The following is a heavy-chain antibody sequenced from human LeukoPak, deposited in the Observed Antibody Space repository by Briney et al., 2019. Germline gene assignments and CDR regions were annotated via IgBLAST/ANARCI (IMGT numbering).Heavy chain of an antibody. J-gene: IGHJ3*02. CDR1: GGSISSYY. Sequence: SETLSLTCTVSGGSISSYYWSWIRQPPGKGLEWVGNIYYSGSTKYNPSLKSRVTVSLDTSKNRFSQKLSAVTAADTAVYYCARPYSSGWHGAFDIWGQGTMVTVSS. CDR3: ARPYSSGWHGAFDI. V-gene: IGHV4-59*01. CDR2: IYYSGST. D-gene: IGHD6-19*01.